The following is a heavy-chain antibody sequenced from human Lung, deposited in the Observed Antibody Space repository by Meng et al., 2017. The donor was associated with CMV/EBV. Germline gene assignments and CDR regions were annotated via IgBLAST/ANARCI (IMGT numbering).Heavy chain of an antibody. D-gene: IGHD3-22*01. V-gene: IGHV3-23*01. CDR2: SSGSGGRT. Sequence: TVRSYDRSGVRQAAGKGLEVVAASSGSGGRTYYADSVKGRFTIYRDNSKNTLYLQMNSLRAEDTAVYYRAKPGGWYYYDSSGYYYYWGQGTLVTVSS. CDR3: AKPGGWYYYDSSGYYYY. CDR1: TVRSYD. J-gene: IGHJ4*02.